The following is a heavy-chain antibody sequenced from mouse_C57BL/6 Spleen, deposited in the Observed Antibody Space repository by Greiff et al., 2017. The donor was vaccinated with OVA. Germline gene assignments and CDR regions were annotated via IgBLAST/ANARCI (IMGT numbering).Heavy chain of an antibody. CDR3: ASLYGSRWDYYAMDY. J-gene: IGHJ4*01. V-gene: IGHV2-2*01. CDR2: IWSGGST. D-gene: IGHD1-1*01. CDR1: GFSLTSYG. Sequence: QVQLKESGPGLVQPSQSLSITCTVSGFSLTSYGVHWVRQSPGKGLEWLGVIWSGGSTDYNAAFISRLSISKDNSKSQVFFKMNSLQADDTAIYYCASLYGSRWDYYAMDYWGQGTSVTVSS.